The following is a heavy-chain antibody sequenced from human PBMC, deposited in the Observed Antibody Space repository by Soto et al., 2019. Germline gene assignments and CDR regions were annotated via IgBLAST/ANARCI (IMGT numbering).Heavy chain of an antibody. J-gene: IGHJ5*02. D-gene: IGHD2-15*01. CDR2: VHYSGNT. V-gene: IGHV4-38-2*02. CDR3: ARQDRVVAEGRWFDP. CDR1: GYSISSGYH. Sequence: SETLSLTCTVSGYSISSGYHWAWIRRPPGKGLEWLGSVHYSGNTYYNPSLKSRLTISVDKSKNQFSLNLSSVTAADTAVYYCARQDRVVAEGRWFDPWGQGTLVTAPQ.